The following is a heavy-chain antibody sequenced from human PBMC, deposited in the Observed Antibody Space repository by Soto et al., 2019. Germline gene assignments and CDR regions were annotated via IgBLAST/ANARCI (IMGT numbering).Heavy chain of an antibody. Sequence: GVSLTLSCAAPGFLFRNYAMSGVRQAPGKGLEWVSFISGSGSSTYYADSVKGRFTISRGNSKNTLYLQMNSLRAEDAAVYYCGREASSSWLNLNQWGPGTLVSVSP. V-gene: IGHV3-23*01. D-gene: IGHD6-6*01. CDR3: GREASSSWLNLNQ. CDR1: GFLFRNYA. J-gene: IGHJ1*01. CDR2: ISGSGSST.